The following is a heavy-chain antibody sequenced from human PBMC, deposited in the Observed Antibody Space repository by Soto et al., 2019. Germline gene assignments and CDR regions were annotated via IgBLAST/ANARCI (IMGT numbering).Heavy chain of an antibody. V-gene: IGHV3-74*01. D-gene: IGHD2-15*01. CDR3: ARSSKDYCSGGSCPSFDL. CDR1: GFIFSSYW. J-gene: IGHJ2*01. Sequence: GGSLRLSCAASGFIFSSYWMHWVRQTPGKGLVWVSRINSDGSSTRHADSVKGRFTISRDNAKNTLYLQMNSLRAEDTAVYYCARSSKDYCSGGSCPSFDLWGHGTLVTVSS. CDR2: INSDGSST.